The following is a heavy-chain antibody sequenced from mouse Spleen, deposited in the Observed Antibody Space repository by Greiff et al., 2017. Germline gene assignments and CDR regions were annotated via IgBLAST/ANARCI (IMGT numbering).Heavy chain of an antibody. Sequence: QVQLQQPGAELVKSGASVKLSCKASGYTFTSYWMQWVKQRPGQGLEWIGEIDPSDSYTNYNQKFKGKATLTVDTSSSTAYMQLSSLTSEDSAVYYCAREGAYGNYEAYWGQGTLVTVSA. CDR1: GYTFTSYW. J-gene: IGHJ3*01. V-gene: IGHV1-50*01. CDR3: AREGAYGNYEAY. D-gene: IGHD2-1*01. CDR2: IDPSDSYT.